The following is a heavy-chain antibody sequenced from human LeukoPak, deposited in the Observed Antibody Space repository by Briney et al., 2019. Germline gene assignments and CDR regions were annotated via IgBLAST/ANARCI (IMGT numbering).Heavy chain of an antibody. CDR1: GFTFSSYA. D-gene: IGHD1-26*01. Sequence: PGRSLRLSCAASGFTFSSYAMHWVRQAPGKGLEWVAVISYDGSNKYYADSVKGRFTISRDNSKNTLYPQMNSLRAEDTAVYYCAREIRYGGPSFDYWGQGTLVTVSS. CDR2: ISYDGSNK. CDR3: AREIRYGGPSFDY. J-gene: IGHJ4*02. V-gene: IGHV3-30-3*01.